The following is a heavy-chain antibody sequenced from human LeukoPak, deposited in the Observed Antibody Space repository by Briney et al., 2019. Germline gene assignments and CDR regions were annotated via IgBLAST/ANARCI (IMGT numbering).Heavy chain of an antibody. CDR1: GYSINNYW. V-gene: IGHV5-51*01. D-gene: IGHD1-7*01. Sequence: GESLKISCKGSGYSINNYWIGWVRQMPGKGLEWMGIIYPADSDIRYSPSFQGQVTISADKSISTAYLQWSSLKASGTAMYYCARHALGQELHFDYWGQGTLVTVSS. CDR2: IYPADSDI. CDR3: ARHALGQELHFDY. J-gene: IGHJ4*02.